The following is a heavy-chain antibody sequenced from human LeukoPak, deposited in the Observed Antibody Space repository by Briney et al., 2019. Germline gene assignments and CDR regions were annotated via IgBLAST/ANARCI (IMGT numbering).Heavy chain of an antibody. J-gene: IGHJ4*02. CDR2: INAGNGNT. CDR1: GYTFTSYA. D-gene: IGHD6-19*01. CDR3: ARVPLYTVQWLIY. V-gene: IGHV1-3*01. Sequence: GASVKVSCKASGYTFTSYAMHWVRQAPGQRLEWMGWINAGNGNTNYSQKFQGRVTITRDTSASTAYMELSSLRSEDTAVYYCARVPLYTVQWLIYWGQGTLVTVSS.